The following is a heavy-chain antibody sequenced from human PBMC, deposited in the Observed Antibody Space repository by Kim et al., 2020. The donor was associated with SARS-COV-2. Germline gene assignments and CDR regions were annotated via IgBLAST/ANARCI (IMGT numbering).Heavy chain of an antibody. Sequence: GGSLRLSCAASGFTFSSYGMHWVRQAPGKGLEWVAVISYDGSNKYYADSVKGRFTISRDNSKNTLYLQMNSLRAEDTAVYYCARDDSPYYDSSGYDPPFFDYWGQGTLVTVSS. CDR1: GFTFSSYG. D-gene: IGHD3-22*01. CDR3: ARDDSPYYDSSGYDPPFFDY. V-gene: IGHV3-33*05. CDR2: ISYDGSNK. J-gene: IGHJ4*02.